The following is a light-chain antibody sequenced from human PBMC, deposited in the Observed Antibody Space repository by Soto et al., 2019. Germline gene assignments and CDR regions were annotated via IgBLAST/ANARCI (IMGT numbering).Light chain of an antibody. Sequence: DIQMTQSPSSLSASVGDRVTITCRASQSSSNFLNWYQQKPGKAPKLLIYKASTLESGVPSRFSGGGIGTEFSLSISSLQPDDFATYYCQQYSTYPYIFGQGTKVDIK. V-gene: IGKV1-5*03. CDR3: QQYSTYPYI. CDR2: KAS. CDR1: QSSSNF. J-gene: IGKJ2*01.